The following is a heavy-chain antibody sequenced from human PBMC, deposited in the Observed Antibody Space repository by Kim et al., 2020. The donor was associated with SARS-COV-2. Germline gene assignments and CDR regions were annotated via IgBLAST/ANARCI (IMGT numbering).Heavy chain of an antibody. CDR3: ATGGYGGFDP. CDR2: ISYDGSNE. D-gene: IGHD5-12*01. Sequence: GGSLRLSCAASGFTFRNYGMHWVRQAPGKRLEWVTVISYDGSNEYYADSVKGRFTMSRDTSKNILYLHMNSLRPVDTAVYYCATGGYGGFDPWGQGTLVTVSS. J-gene: IGHJ5*02. V-gene: IGHV3-30*03. CDR1: GFTFRNYG.